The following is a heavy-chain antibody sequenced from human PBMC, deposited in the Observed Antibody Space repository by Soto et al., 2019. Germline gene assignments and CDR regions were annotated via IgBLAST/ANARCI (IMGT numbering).Heavy chain of an antibody. D-gene: IGHD2-8*01. V-gene: IGHV3-30-3*01. CDR2: ISYDGSNK. J-gene: IGHJ6*02. CDR3: ARELLYDQTPYHSCRMDV. CDR1: GFTFSSYA. Sequence: PWGSLRLSCAASGFTFSSYAMHWFRQAPGKGLEWVAVISYDGSNKYYADPVKGRFTISRDNSKNTLYLQMNSLRAEDTAVYYYARELLYDQTPYHSCRMDVWGQGNTVTVYS.